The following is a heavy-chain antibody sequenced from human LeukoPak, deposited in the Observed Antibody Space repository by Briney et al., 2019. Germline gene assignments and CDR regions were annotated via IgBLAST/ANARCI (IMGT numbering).Heavy chain of an antibody. Sequence: GGSLRLSCAASGFSFSGYGMHWVRQAPGKGLEWVSVIYSGGSTYYADSVKGRFTISRDNSKNTLYLQMNSLRAEDTAVYYWSSSSSWYPGYFDYWGQGTLVTVSA. J-gene: IGHJ4*02. D-gene: IGHD6-13*01. CDR1: GFSFSGYG. V-gene: IGHV3-66*01. CDR3: SSSSSWYPGYFDY. CDR2: IYSGGST.